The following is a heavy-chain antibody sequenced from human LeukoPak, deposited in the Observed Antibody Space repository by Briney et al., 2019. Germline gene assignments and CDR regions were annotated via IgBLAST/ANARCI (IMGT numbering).Heavy chain of an antibody. J-gene: IGHJ5*02. CDR2: IYHSGST. CDR3: AREASSSWGMGNWFDP. V-gene: IGHV4-30-2*01. Sequence: PSETLSLTCAVSGGSISSGGYSWSWIRQPPGKGLEWIGYIYHSGSTYYNPSLKSRVTISVDRSKNQFSLKLSSVTAADTAVYYCAREASSSWGMGNWFDPWGQGTLVTVSS. CDR1: GGSISSGGYS. D-gene: IGHD6-13*01.